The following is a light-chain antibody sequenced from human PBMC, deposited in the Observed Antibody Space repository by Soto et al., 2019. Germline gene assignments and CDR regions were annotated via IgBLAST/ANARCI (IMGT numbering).Light chain of an antibody. CDR2: DVA. CDR1: SSDVGGSNF. V-gene: IGLV2-14*03. J-gene: IGLJ1*01. Sequence: QSVLTQPASVSDSPGQSITISCTGTSSDVGGSNFVSWYQQHPGKPPKLIIYDVANRPSGVSNRFSGSKSGSTASLIISRLQTEDEADYYCVSYTQSTTYVFGNATKLTV. CDR3: VSYTQSTTYV.